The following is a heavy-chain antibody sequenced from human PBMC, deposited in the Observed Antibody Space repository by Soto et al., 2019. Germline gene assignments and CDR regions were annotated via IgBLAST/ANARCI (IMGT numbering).Heavy chain of an antibody. CDR1: GGSITSSGYY. CDR3: ARGGGSTKVDY. J-gene: IGHJ4*02. D-gene: IGHD2-2*01. CDR2: TSNSGST. Sequence: QVQLQESGPGLVKPSQTLSLTCTVSGGSITSSGYYWSWIRQHPGEGLEWIGFTSNSGSTSYNPPVKGRVTISVDTSSNQFSLKLKSVTAADTAAYYCARGGGSTKVDYWGQGTLVTVSP. V-gene: IGHV4-31*03.